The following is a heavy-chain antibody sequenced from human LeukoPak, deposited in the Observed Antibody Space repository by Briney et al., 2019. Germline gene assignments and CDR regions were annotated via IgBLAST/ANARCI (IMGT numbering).Heavy chain of an antibody. CDR3: ARTLGPPYYYGSGSYDFDY. D-gene: IGHD3-10*01. CDR1: GYTFTSYG. Sequence: ASVKVSCKASGYTFTSYGISWVRQAPGQGLEWMGCISAYNGNTNYARKLQGRVTMTTDTSTSTAYMELRSLRSDDTAVYYCARTLGPPYYYGSGSYDFDYWGQGTLVTVSS. J-gene: IGHJ4*02. CDR2: ISAYNGNT. V-gene: IGHV1-18*04.